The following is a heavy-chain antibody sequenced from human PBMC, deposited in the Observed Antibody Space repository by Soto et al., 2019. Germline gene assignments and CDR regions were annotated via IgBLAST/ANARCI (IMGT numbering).Heavy chain of an antibody. CDR3: AKDHYYDSSGYPSGGFDY. V-gene: IGHV3-30*18. J-gene: IGHJ4*02. Sequence: PGGSLRLSCAASGFTFSSYGMHWVRQAPGKGLEWVAGISYDGSNKYYAESVKGRFTISRDNCKNTLYLQMNSLSAEDTAVYYCAKDHYYDSSGYPSGGFDYWGQGTLVTVS. D-gene: IGHD3-22*01. CDR1: GFTFSSYG. CDR2: ISYDGSNK.